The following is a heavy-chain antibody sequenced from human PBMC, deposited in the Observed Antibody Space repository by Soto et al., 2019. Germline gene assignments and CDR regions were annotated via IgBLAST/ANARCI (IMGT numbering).Heavy chain of an antibody. CDR2: IYYSGST. J-gene: IGHJ3*02. Sequence: QVQLQESGPGLVKPSQTLSLTCTVSGGSISSGGYYWSWIRQHPGKGLEWIGYIYYSGSTSYNPSLTSRVTISLDTSKIQFSLTLSSVTAADTAVYYCASGGFDAFDIWGQGTMVTVSS. V-gene: IGHV4-31*03. D-gene: IGHD3-16*01. CDR3: ASGGFDAFDI. CDR1: GGSISSGGYY.